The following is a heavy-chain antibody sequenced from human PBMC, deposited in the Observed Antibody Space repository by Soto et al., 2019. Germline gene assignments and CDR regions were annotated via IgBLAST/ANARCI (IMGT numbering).Heavy chain of an antibody. CDR3: AREGAVAGSQDF. CDR2: IWYDGSKK. Sequence: QVQLVESGGGVVQPGKSLRLSCAASGFIFSDYGIHWVRQAPGKGLEWVALIWYDGSKKYYADSVKGRFTVSRDNINSTLYLEMNSRRVEDSAVYYCAREGAVAGSQDFWGQGTLVTVSS. V-gene: IGHV3-33*01. J-gene: IGHJ4*02. CDR1: GFIFSDYG. D-gene: IGHD6-19*01.